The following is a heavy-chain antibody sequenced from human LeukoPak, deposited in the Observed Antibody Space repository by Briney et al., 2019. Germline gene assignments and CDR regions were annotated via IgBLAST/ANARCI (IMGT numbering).Heavy chain of an antibody. Sequence: ASVKVSCKASGYTFTGYYMHWARQAPGQGLEWMGWINPNSGGTNYAQKFQGRVTMTRDTSISTAYMELSRLRSDDTAVYYCARDRGRDGYIFDYWGQGTLVTVSS. D-gene: IGHD5-24*01. CDR1: GYTFTGYY. V-gene: IGHV1-2*02. CDR3: ARDRGRDGYIFDY. CDR2: INPNSGGT. J-gene: IGHJ4*02.